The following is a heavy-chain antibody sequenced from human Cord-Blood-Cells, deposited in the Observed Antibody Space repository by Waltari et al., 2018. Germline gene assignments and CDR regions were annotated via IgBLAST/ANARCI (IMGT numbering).Heavy chain of an antibody. J-gene: IGHJ4*02. V-gene: IGHV4-31*03. Sequence: QVQLQESGPGLVKPSQTLSLTCTVSGGSISSGGYYWSWIRQHPGKGLEWIGYSYYSGSTYYNPARKCRVTISVDTSKNQFSLKLSSVTAADTAVYYCARDFSGSYYFDYWGQGTLVTVSS. CDR3: ARDFSGSYYFDY. CDR2: SYYSGST. CDR1: GGSISSGGYY. D-gene: IGHD1-26*01.